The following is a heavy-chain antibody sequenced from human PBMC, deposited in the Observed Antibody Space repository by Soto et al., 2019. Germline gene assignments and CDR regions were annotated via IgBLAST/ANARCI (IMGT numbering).Heavy chain of an antibody. Sequence: ASVKVSCKASGYTFTGYYMHWVRQAPGQGLEWMGWINPNSGGTNYAQKFQGWVTMTRDTSISTAYMELSRLRSDDTAVYYCARDESSSSWRNYYYYGMDVWGQGTTVTVSS. J-gene: IGHJ6*02. D-gene: IGHD6-13*01. V-gene: IGHV1-2*04. CDR1: GYTFTGYY. CDR2: INPNSGGT. CDR3: ARDESSSSWRNYYYYGMDV.